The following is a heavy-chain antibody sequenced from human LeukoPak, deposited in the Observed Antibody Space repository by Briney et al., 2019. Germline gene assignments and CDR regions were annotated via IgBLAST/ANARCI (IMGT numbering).Heavy chain of an antibody. CDR1: GFTFSSYE. Sequence: GGSLRLSCAASGFTFSSYEMNWVRQAPGKGLKCVSYISSSGSTIYYADSVKGRFTISRDNAKNSLYLQMNSLRAEDTAVYYCARGLRYFDWLPIDYWGQGTLVTVSS. J-gene: IGHJ4*02. D-gene: IGHD3-9*01. CDR3: ARGLRYFDWLPIDY. CDR2: ISSSGSTI. V-gene: IGHV3-48*03.